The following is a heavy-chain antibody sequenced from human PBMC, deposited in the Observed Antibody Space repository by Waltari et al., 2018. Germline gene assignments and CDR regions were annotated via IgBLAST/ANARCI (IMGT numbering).Heavy chain of an antibody. CDR2: ISGSGGSP. V-gene: IGHV3-23*04. CDR3: AKEQYNWNRQDYIDN. J-gene: IGHJ4*02. D-gene: IGHD1-20*01. Sequence: EVQLVESGGGLVQPGGCLRLSCAASGVTWSSCDMSGVRQAPGKGLEWVSGISGSGGSPYYADSVKGRFTISRDNSKNTLYLQTNSLRAEDTAVYYCAKEQYNWNRQDYIDNWGQGTLLTVSS. CDR1: GVTWSSCD.